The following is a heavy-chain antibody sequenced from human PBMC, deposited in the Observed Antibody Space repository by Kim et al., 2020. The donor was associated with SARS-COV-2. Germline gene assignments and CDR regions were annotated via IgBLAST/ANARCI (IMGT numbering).Heavy chain of an antibody. Sequence: RFTSSRDNSKNTLYLQMNSLRAEDTAVYYCARNARYDILTGYSYYYGMDVWGQGTTVTVSS. CDR3: ARNARYDILTGYSYYYGMDV. D-gene: IGHD3-9*01. J-gene: IGHJ6*02. V-gene: IGHV3-30*07.